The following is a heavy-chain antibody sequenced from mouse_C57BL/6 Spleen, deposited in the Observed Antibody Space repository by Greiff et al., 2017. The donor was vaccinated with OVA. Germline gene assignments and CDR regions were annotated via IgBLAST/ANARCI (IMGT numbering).Heavy chain of an antibody. D-gene: IGHD2-14*01. Sequence: QVQLQQPGAELVMPGASVKLSCKASGYTFTSYWMHWVKQRPGQGLEWIGEIDPSDSYTNYNQKFKGKSTLTVDKSSSTAYMQLSSLTSEDSAVDYGGREIWYVDYWGQGTTLTVSS. CDR3: GREIWYVDY. CDR1: GYTFTSYW. CDR2: IDPSDSYT. V-gene: IGHV1-69*01. J-gene: IGHJ2*01.